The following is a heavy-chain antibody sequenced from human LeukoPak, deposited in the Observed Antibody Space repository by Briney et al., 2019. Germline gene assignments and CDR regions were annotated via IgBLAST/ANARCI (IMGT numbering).Heavy chain of an antibody. CDR1: GFTFSSYG. D-gene: IGHD3-16*01. CDR2: ISYDGSNK. Sequence: PGGSLRFSCAASGFTFSSYGMHWVRQAPGKGLEWVAVISYDGSNKYYADSVKGRFTISRDNSKYTLYLQMNSLRAEDTAVYYCAKELGVMTDYWGQGTLVTVSS. V-gene: IGHV3-30*18. J-gene: IGHJ4*02. CDR3: AKELGVMTDY.